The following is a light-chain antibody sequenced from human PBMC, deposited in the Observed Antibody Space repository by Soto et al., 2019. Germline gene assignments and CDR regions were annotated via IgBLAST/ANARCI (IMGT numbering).Light chain of an antibody. V-gene: IGLV2-14*01. Sequence: QSVLTQPVSVSGSPGQSITISCTGTSSDVGGYDYVSWYQQHPGKAPKLMIYEVSNRPSGVSNRFSGSKSGDTASLTISGLQPEDEADYYCSSYTGSDTPYVFGTGTKVTVL. J-gene: IGLJ1*01. CDR3: SSYTGSDTPYV. CDR1: SSDVGGYDY. CDR2: EVS.